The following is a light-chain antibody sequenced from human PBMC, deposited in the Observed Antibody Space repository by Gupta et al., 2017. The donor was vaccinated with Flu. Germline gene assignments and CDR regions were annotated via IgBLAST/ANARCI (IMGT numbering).Light chain of an antibody. CDR1: SDDVGGYSY. CDR3: CSFAGSYTWV. Sequence: QSALTQPRSVSGSPGQSVTISCTGTSDDVGGYSYVSWYQQHPGRAPKLLMFYINERPSGVPDRFSGSKSGNTASLTISGLQTEDEADYYCCSFAGSYTWVFGGGTKLTVL. CDR2: YIN. J-gene: IGLJ3*02. V-gene: IGLV2-11*01.